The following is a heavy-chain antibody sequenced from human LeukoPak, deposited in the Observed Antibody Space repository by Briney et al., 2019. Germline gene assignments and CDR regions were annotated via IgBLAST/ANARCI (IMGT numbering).Heavy chain of an antibody. CDR1: GFSFSSYW. CDR2: IKEDGSEK. Sequence: GGSLRPSCAATGFSFSSYWMSWVRQAPGKGLEWVANIKEDGSEKYYVDSVKGRFTISRDNAKNSLYLQMNSLRAEDTAVYYCARGPAYFDYWGQGALVTVSS. V-gene: IGHV3-7*01. CDR3: ARGPAYFDY. J-gene: IGHJ4*02.